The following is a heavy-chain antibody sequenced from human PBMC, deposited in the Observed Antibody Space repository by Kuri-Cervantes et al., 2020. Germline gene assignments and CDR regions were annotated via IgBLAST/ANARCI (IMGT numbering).Heavy chain of an antibody. CDR2: IISSSSYI. J-gene: IGHJ4*02. V-gene: IGHV3-21*01. D-gene: IGHD6-13*01. CDR1: GFTFSSYS. Sequence: GGSLRLSCAASGFTFSSYSMNWVRQAPGKGLEWVSSIISSSSYIYYADSVKGRFTISRDNAKNSLYLQMNSLRAEDTAVYYCAKRRGPGAAAFDYWGKGTLVTVSS. CDR3: AKRRGPGAAAFDY.